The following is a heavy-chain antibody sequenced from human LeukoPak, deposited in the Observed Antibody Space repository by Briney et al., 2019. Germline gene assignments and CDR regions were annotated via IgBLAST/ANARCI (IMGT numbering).Heavy chain of an antibody. D-gene: IGHD5-18*01. CDR2: IIPIFGTV. CDR1: GGTFSSYA. CDR3: ARDTANTAMVNYYYYGMDV. J-gene: IGHJ6*02. Sequence: SVKVSCKASGGTFSSYAISWVRQAPGQGLEWMGGIIPIFGTVNYAQKFQGRVTITADESTSTAYMELSSLRSEDTAVYYCARDTANTAMVNYYYYGMDVWGQGTTVTVSS. V-gene: IGHV1-69*01.